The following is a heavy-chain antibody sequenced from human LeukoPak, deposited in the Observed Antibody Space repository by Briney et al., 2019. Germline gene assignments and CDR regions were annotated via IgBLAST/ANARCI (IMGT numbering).Heavy chain of an antibody. CDR3: AKGEQWLVLDYFDY. CDR1: GFTFSSYG. J-gene: IGHJ4*02. D-gene: IGHD6-19*01. Sequence: GGSLRLSCAASGFTFSSYGMHWVRQAPGKGLEWVAVISYDGSNKYYADSVKGRFTISRDNSKNTLYLQMNSLRAEDTAVYYCAKGEQWLVLDYFDYWGQGTLVTVSS. V-gene: IGHV3-30*18. CDR2: ISYDGSNK.